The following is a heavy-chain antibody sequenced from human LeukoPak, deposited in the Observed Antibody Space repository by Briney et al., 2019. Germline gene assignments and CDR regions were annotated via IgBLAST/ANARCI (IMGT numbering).Heavy chain of an antibody. D-gene: IGHD6-19*01. CDR1: GGSIRSYY. CDR2: IYISGST. CDR3: ARAPEFSSGWLLDY. J-gene: IGHJ4*02. V-gene: IGHV4-4*07. Sequence: SETLSLTCTVSGGSIRSYYWSWIRQPAEKGLEWIRRIYISGSTNYNPSLKSRVTMSVDTSKNQFSLKLSSVTAADTAVYYCARAPEFSSGWLLDYWGQGTLVTVSS.